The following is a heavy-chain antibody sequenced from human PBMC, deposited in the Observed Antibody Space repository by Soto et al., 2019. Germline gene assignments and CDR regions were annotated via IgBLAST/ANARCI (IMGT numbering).Heavy chain of an antibody. Sequence: QITLKESGPTLVKPTQTLTLTCTFSGFSLSTSGVGVGWIRQPPGKALEWLALIYWDDDKRYSPSLKSRLTTTKDTSKNQVVLTMTNMDPVDTATYYCAHIPWFGELGWFDPWGQGTLVTVSS. V-gene: IGHV2-5*02. D-gene: IGHD3-10*01. CDR2: IYWDDDK. J-gene: IGHJ5*02. CDR1: GFSLSTSGVG. CDR3: AHIPWFGELGWFDP.